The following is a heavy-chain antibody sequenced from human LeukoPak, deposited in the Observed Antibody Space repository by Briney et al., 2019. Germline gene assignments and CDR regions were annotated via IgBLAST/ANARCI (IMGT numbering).Heavy chain of an antibody. CDR1: GYTFTGYY. Sequence: ASVKVSRKASGYTFTGYYMHWVRQAPGQGLEWMGWINPNSGGTNYAQTFQGRVTMTRDTSISTAYMELSRLRSDDTAVYYCARGASLGAAAGAYNWFDPWGQGTLVTVSS. D-gene: IGHD6-13*01. V-gene: IGHV1-2*02. J-gene: IGHJ5*02. CDR3: ARGASLGAAAGAYNWFDP. CDR2: INPNSGGT.